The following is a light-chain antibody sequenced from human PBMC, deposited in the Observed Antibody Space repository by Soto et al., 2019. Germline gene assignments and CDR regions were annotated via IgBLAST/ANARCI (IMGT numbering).Light chain of an antibody. CDR1: QSVSSN. CDR3: QQYDNWPTLT. CDR2: GAS. J-gene: IGKJ1*01. V-gene: IGKV3-15*01. Sequence: EIVMTQSPATLSVSPGERATLSCRASQSVSSNLAWYQQKPGQAPRLLIYGASTRATGIPARFSGSGSGTEFTLTISSLQSEDFAVYYCQQYDNWPTLTFGQGTKVEI.